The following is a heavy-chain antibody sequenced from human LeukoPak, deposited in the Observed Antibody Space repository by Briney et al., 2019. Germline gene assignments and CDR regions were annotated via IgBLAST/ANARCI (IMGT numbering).Heavy chain of an antibody. Sequence: ASVKVSCKASGYTFTGYYLHWVRQAPGQGLEWMGWINPNSGGTNYTQKFQGRVTMTRDTSISTAYMELSRLTSDDTAVYYFARVTRIAIFGVINNRQASWGQETLVTVSS. V-gene: IGHV1-2*02. D-gene: IGHD3-3*01. CDR1: GYTFTGYY. J-gene: IGHJ5*02. CDR3: ARVTRIAIFGVINNRQAS. CDR2: INPNSGGT.